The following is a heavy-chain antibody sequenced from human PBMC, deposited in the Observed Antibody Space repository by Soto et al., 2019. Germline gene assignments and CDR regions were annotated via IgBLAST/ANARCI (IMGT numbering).Heavy chain of an antibody. J-gene: IGHJ4*02. CDR1: GFTVSSNY. Sequence: GGSLRLSCAASGFTVSSNYMSWVRQAPGEGLGWVSVIYSGASTYYADSVKGRFTISRDNSKNSLYLQMNSLRAEDTAVYYCARAHYYDSSGYYYDYWGQGTLVTVSS. D-gene: IGHD3-22*01. V-gene: IGHV3-53*01. CDR3: ARAHYYDSSGYYYDY. CDR2: IYSGAST.